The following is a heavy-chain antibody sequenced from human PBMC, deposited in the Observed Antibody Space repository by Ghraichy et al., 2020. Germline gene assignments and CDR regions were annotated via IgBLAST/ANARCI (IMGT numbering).Heavy chain of an antibody. Sequence: SQTLSLTCTVSGGSISSYYWSWIRQPPGKGLEWFGYIYYSGSTNYNPSLKSRVTISVDTSKNQFSLKLSSVTAADTAVYYCARGDYGGPSGSYYMDVWGKGTTVTVSS. J-gene: IGHJ6*03. V-gene: IGHV4-59*01. D-gene: IGHD4-23*01. CDR1: GGSISSYY. CDR2: IYYSGST. CDR3: ARGDYGGPSGSYYMDV.